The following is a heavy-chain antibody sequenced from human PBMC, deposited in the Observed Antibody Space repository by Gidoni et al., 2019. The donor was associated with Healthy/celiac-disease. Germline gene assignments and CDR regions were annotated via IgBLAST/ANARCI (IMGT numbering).Heavy chain of an antibody. CDR1: GGSFSGYY. Sequence: QVQLQQWGAGLLKPSATLSLTCAVYGGSFSGYYWSWIRQPPGKGLEWIGEINHSGSTNYNPSLKSRVTISVDTSKNQFSLKLSSVTAADTAVYYCASLLEYYYGMDVWGKGTTVTVSS. CDR3: ASLLEYYYGMDV. V-gene: IGHV4-34*01. CDR2: INHSGST. J-gene: IGHJ6*04.